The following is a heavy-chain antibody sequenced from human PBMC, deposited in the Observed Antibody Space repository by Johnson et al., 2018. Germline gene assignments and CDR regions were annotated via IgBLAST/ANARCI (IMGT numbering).Heavy chain of an antibody. CDR1: GFTFSSYW. Sequence: EVQLVESGGGLVQPGGSLRLSCAASGFTFSSYWMSWVRQAPGKGLEWVANIKQDGSEKYYVDSVKGRFTISRDNAKNSRYLQMNSLRAEDPALYYCAREGGGHCSSTSCYLYWYFDLWGRGTLVTVSS. V-gene: IGHV3-7*01. D-gene: IGHD2-2*01. J-gene: IGHJ2*01. CDR2: IKQDGSEK. CDR3: AREGGGHCSSTSCYLYWYFDL.